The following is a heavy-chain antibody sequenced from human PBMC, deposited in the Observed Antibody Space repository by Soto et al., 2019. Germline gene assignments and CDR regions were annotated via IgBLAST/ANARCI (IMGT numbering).Heavy chain of an antibody. CDR3: ARVRCFNGLCHTADYGMDV. J-gene: IGHJ6*02. CDR2: IIPISGTT. D-gene: IGHD2-8*01. Sequence: QVQLVQSGAEVKKPGSSVKVSCKASGDVFRSYGINWVRQAPGQGLEWMGGIIPISGTTNYAQKLQGRVAITADESTDKVYMELSRLRSEDTAVYFCARVRCFNGLCHTADYGMDVWGQGTTVTVSS. V-gene: IGHV1-69*01. CDR1: GDVFRSYG.